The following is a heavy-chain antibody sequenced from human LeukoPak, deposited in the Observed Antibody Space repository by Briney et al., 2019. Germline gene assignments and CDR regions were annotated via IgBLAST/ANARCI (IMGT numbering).Heavy chain of an antibody. CDR1: GYTFTSYG. Sequence: ASVKVSCKASGYTFTSYGISWVRQAPGQGLEWMGWISAYNGNTNYAQKLQGRVTMTTDTSTSTAYMELRSLRSDDTAVYYCARAYYYGSGSPRYYYYYYMDVWGKGTTVTVSS. J-gene: IGHJ6*03. V-gene: IGHV1-18*01. CDR2: ISAYNGNT. D-gene: IGHD3-10*01. CDR3: ARAYYYGSGSPRYYYYYYMDV.